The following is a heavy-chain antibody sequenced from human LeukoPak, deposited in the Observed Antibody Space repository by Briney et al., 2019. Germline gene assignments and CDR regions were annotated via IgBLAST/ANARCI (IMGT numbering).Heavy chain of an antibody. V-gene: IGHV4-59*01. D-gene: IGHD2-2*02. CDR3: ARVIAVPAAAIPETSAFDI. CDR1: GGSISSYY. Sequence: PSETLSLTCTVSGGSISSYYWSWIRQPPGKGLEWIGYIYYSGSTNYNPSLKSRVTILVDTSKNQFSLKLSSVTAADTAVYYCARVIAVPAAAIPETSAFDIWGQGTMVTVSS. J-gene: IGHJ3*02. CDR2: IYYSGST.